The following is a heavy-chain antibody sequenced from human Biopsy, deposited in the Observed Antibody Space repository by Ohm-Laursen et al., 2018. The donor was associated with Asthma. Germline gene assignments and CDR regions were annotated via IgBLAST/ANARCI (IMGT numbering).Heavy chain of an antibody. CDR1: GGTFNTYV. V-gene: IGHV1-69*13. J-gene: IGHJ4*02. D-gene: IGHD2-2*01. CDR2: INSVFGTT. CDR3: ARKAGSCISRTCYSLDF. Sequence: VKVSCKSLGGTFNTYVIGWVRQAPGQGLVWMGGINSVFGTTTYPQKFQDRVTITADDSTSTVYMELSSLRSEDTAVYYCARKAGSCISRTCYSLDFWGQGTLVTVSS.